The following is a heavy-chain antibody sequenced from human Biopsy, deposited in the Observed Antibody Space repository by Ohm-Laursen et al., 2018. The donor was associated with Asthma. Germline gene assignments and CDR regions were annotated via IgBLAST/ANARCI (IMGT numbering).Heavy chain of an antibody. V-gene: IGHV4-59*01. J-gene: IGHJ4*02. CDR1: GGSINSDY. Sequence: GTLSLTCTFSGGSINSDYWSWIRQPPGKGLEWIGLSSYSGFRKYNPSLKSRVTISVDTSKNQLSLNLTSVIAADTAVYYCARDQGDSKFDYWGQGILVTDSS. D-gene: IGHD3-16*01. CDR2: SSYSGFR. CDR3: ARDQGDSKFDY.